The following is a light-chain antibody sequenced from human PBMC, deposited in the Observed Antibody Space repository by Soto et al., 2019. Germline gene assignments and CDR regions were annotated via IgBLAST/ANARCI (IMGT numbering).Light chain of an antibody. Sequence: ESVLTQSTATLSLSPEERATLSCRASQSIGLAIAWYQQKPGQAPRLLIHGASSRATGIPDRFSGNGSVTDFTLTISRLEPEDFAVYYCQQYSYSLPYTFCHG. CDR2: GAS. CDR1: QSIGLA. V-gene: IGKV3-20*01. J-gene: IGKJ2*01. CDR3: QQYSYSLPYT.